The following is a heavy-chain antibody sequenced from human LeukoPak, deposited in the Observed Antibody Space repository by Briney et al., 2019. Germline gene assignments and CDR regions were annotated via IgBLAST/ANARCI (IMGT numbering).Heavy chain of an antibody. CDR2: IKQDGSEK. Sequence: GGSLRLSCAASGFTFSSYWMSWVRQAPGKGLEWVANIKQDGSEKYYVDSVKGRFTISRDNAKNSLYLQMNSLRAEDTAVYYCAREGRTYDFWSGFHEVGYWGQGTLVTVSS. J-gene: IGHJ4*02. V-gene: IGHV3-7*01. D-gene: IGHD3-3*01. CDR3: AREGRTYDFWSGFHEVGY. CDR1: GFTFSSYW.